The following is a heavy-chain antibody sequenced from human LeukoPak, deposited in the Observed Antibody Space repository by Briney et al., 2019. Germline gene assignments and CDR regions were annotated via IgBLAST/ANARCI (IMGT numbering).Heavy chain of an antibody. V-gene: IGHV3-23*01. CDR1: GFTFSSYA. CDR2: ISGSGGST. Sequence: GGSLRLSCAASGFTFSSYAMSWVRQAPGKGLGWVSAISGSGGSTYYADSVKGRFTISRDNSKNTLYLQMNSLRAEDTAVYYCAKVLVPFGRKYYFDYWGQGTLVTVSS. J-gene: IGHJ4*02. CDR3: AKVLVPFGRKYYFDY. D-gene: IGHD6-6*01.